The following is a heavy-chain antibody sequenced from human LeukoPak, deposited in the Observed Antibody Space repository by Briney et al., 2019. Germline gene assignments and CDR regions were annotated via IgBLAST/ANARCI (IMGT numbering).Heavy chain of an antibody. V-gene: IGHV3-74*01. J-gene: IGHJ4*02. CDR1: GFTFSSYW. CDR3: ARRGYNSGSWVIDY. CDR2: INSDGSST. D-gene: IGHD6-19*01. Sequence: PGGSLRLSCVASGFTFSSYWMHWVRQAPGKGLVWVSRINSDGSSTIYADSVKGRFTISRDNAKNTLYLQMNSLRAEDTAVYYCARRGYNSGSWVIDYWGQGTLVTVSS.